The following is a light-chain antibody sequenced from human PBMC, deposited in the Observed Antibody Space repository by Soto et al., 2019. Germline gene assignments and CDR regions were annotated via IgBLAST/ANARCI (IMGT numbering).Light chain of an antibody. Sequence: DCQIARAPHTLNASVGVSVTITCLTSQSISNWLAWYQQKPGTAPKVLIYHASNLQSGVPARFSGSGSGTEFTLTISSLQPDDFATYYCQQYNSYSGAFGQGTKVDIK. CDR3: QQYNSYSGA. J-gene: IGKJ1*01. V-gene: IGKV1-5*01. CDR1: QSISNW. CDR2: HAS.